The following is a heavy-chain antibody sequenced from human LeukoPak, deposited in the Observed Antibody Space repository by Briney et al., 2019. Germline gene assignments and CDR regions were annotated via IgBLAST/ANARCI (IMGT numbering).Heavy chain of an antibody. Sequence: SETLSLTCAVYGGSFSGYYWSWIRQPPGKGLEWIGEINHSGSTNYNPSLKSRVTISVDTSKNQFSLKLSSVTAADTAVYYCARDSDSSPGSGVDYWGQGTLVTVSS. V-gene: IGHV4-34*01. CDR3: ARDSDSSPGSGVDY. J-gene: IGHJ4*02. D-gene: IGHD6-13*01. CDR2: INHSGST. CDR1: GGSFSGYY.